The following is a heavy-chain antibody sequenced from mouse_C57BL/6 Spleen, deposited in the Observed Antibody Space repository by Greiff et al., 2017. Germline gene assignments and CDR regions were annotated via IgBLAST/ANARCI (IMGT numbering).Heavy chain of an antibody. CDR2: IDPSDSYT. CDR1: GYTFTSYW. CDR3: ANSITTVVADYYLDY. J-gene: IGHJ2*01. D-gene: IGHD1-1*01. V-gene: IGHV1-69*01. Sequence: QVQLQQPGAELVMPGASVKLSCKASGYTFTSYWMHWVKQRPGQGLEWIGEIDPSDSYTNYNQKFKGKYTLTVDKSSSTAYMELSSLTSEDSAVYYGANSITTVVADYYLDYWGQGTTLTVSS.